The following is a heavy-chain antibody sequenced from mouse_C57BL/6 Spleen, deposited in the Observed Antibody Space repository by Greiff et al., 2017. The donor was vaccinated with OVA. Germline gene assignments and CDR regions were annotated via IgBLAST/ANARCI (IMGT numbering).Heavy chain of an antibody. J-gene: IGHJ3*01. CDR1: GFNIKDYY. V-gene: IGHV14-1*01. D-gene: IGHD4-1*01. CDR2: IDPEDGDT. Sequence: EVKLLESGAELVRPGASVKLSCTASGFNIKDYYMHWVKQRPEQGLEWIGRIDPEDGDTEYAPKFQGKATMTADTSSHTAYLQLSSLTSEDTAVYYCTTGRTGPFAYWGQGTLVTVSA. CDR3: TTGRTGPFAY.